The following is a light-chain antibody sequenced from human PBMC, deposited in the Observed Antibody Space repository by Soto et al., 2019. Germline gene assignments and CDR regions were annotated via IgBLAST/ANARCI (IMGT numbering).Light chain of an antibody. CDR3: QQYNNWPPFT. V-gene: IGKV3-15*01. Sequence: EIGMTQSPATLSVSPGERATLSCRASQSVSSNLAWYPQKPGQAPRLLIYGASTRATGIPARFSGSGSGTEFTLTISSLQSEDFAVYYCQQYNNWPPFTFGPGTKVDIK. CDR2: GAS. J-gene: IGKJ3*01. CDR1: QSVSSN.